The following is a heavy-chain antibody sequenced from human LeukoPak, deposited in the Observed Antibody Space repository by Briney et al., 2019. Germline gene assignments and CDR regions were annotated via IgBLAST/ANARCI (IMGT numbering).Heavy chain of an antibody. CDR2: IKQDGSEK. Sequence: GGSLRLSCAASGFTFSSYWMSWVRQAPGKGLEWVANIKQDGSEKYYVDSVKGRFTISRDNAKNSLYLQMNSLRAEDTAVYYCARAEWEGDYGGYFDYWGQGTLVTVSS. D-gene: IGHD4-23*01. J-gene: IGHJ4*02. CDR1: GFTFSSYW. CDR3: ARAEWEGDYGGYFDY. V-gene: IGHV3-7*01.